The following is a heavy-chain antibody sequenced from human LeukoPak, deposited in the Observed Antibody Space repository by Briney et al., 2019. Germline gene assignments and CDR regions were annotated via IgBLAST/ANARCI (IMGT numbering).Heavy chain of an antibody. V-gene: IGHV4-38-2*02. J-gene: IGHJ3*02. CDR1: GYSISSTYY. CDR3: ARGPYSYDSSGAFDI. CDR2: VFHSGNT. D-gene: IGHD3-22*01. Sequence: SSETLSLTCTVSGYSISSTYYWGWIRQPPGKGLEWVGSVFHSGNTYYNPSLKSRLTISADTSKNQFSLKLSSVTAADTAVYFCARGPYSYDSSGAFDIWGQGTMVTVSS.